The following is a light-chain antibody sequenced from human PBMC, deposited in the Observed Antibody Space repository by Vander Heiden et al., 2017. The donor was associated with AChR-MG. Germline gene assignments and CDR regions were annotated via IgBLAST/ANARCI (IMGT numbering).Light chain of an antibody. CDR3: QQYDNWRQT. J-gene: IGKJ1*01. V-gene: IGKV3-15*01. Sequence: EIVMTQSPATLSVSPGERATLSCRASQSVSNNLAWYQQKPGQAPRLLIYGASTRATGIPTRFSGSGSGTEFTLTISSLQSEDFAVYYCQQYDNWRQTFGQGTKVEIK. CDR1: QSVSNN. CDR2: GAS.